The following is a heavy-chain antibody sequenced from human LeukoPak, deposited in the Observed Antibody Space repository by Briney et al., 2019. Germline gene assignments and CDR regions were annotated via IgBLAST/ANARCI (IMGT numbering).Heavy chain of an antibody. V-gene: IGHV1-18*01. Sequence: GASVKVSCKASGYTFTSYGISWVRQAPGQGLEWMGWISAYNGNTNYAQKLQGRVTMTTDTSTSTAYMELRSLRSDDTAVYYCARNYYDSSGYGSLNWFDPWGQGTQVTVSS. CDR3: ARNYYDSSGYGSLNWFDP. J-gene: IGHJ5*02. D-gene: IGHD3-22*01. CDR2: ISAYNGNT. CDR1: GYTFTSYG.